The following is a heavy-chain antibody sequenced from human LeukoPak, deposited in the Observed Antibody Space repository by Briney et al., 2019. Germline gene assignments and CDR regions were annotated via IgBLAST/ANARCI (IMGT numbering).Heavy chain of an antibody. J-gene: IGHJ4*02. V-gene: IGHV4-31*03. CDR1: GGSISTGGYY. Sequence: SETLSLTCTVSGGSISTGGYYWTWIRQHPGKGLEWIGYIYNSGTTYYNPSLESRVTISGDTSKNQFSLKLNSVTAADTAVYYCARTAGLSYGFDYWGQGTLVTVSS. CDR2: IYNSGTT. D-gene: IGHD5-18*01. CDR3: ARTAGLSYGFDY.